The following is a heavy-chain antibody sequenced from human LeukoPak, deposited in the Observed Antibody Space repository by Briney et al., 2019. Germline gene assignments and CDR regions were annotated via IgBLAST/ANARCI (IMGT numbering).Heavy chain of an antibody. J-gene: IGHJ4*02. V-gene: IGHV3-7*01. CDR3: ARLREIPVFGVVTKSTSYFDY. D-gene: IGHD3-3*01. Sequence: GGSLGLSCAASGVTFSTYWMSCVRQAPGKGLEWVANIKQDVSDKYYVDSVKGRFTISRDNAKNSLYLLMNNLTAEDTAVYYCARLREIPVFGVVTKSTSYFDYWGQGTLVTVSS. CDR1: GVTFSTYW. CDR2: IKQDVSDK.